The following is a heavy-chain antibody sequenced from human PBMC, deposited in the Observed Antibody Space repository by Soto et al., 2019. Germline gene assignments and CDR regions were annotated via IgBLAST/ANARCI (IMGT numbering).Heavy chain of an antibody. CDR3: AKDPDGYPGICNY. V-gene: IGHV3-23*01. CDR1: GFTFSDYS. D-gene: IGHD5-12*01. Sequence: GGSLRLSCVGSGFTFSDYSMNWVRQAPGKGLEWVSAISGSGGSTYYADSVKGRFTISRDNSKNTLYLQMNSLRAEDTAVYYCAKDPDGYPGICNYWGQGTLVTSPQ. J-gene: IGHJ4*02. CDR2: ISGSGGST.